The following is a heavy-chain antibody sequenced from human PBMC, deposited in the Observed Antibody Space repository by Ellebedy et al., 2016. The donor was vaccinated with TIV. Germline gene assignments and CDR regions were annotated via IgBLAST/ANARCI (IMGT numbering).Heavy chain of an antibody. Sequence: GESLKISCGASGLTFSSHAMSWVRQAPGKGLEWVSSITESGGNTYYADSVKGRFTISRDNSKDTLFLQMNSLRAEDTAIYFCARDPVGVGPAFDVWGQGTMVTVSS. D-gene: IGHD4-23*01. V-gene: IGHV3-23*01. CDR1: GLTFSSHA. CDR2: ITESGGNT. J-gene: IGHJ3*01. CDR3: ARDPVGVGPAFDV.